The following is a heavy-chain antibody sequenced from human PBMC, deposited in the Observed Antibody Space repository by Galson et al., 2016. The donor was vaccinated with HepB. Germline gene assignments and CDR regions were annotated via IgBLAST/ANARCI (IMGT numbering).Heavy chain of an antibody. CDR2: ISSNNGDA. Sequence: SRKASGYTFSNFGISWVRQAPGQGLEWTGWISSNNGDANYARNFQGKVTMTTDTSTATAYLEVTNLTADDTAVYYCARGRIAVAGSEAYWGQGTLVTVSS. V-gene: IGHV1-18*01. D-gene: IGHD6-19*01. CDR1: GYTFSNFG. CDR3: ARGRIAVAGSEAY. J-gene: IGHJ1*01.